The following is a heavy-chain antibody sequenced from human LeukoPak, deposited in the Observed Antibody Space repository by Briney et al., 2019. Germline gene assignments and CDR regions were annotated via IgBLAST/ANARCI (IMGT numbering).Heavy chain of an antibody. CDR2: ISSSSSTI. Sequence: PGGSLRLSCAASGFTFSSYSMNWVRQAPGKGLEWVSYISSSSSTIYYADSVKGRFTISRDNAKNSLYLQMNSLRAEDTAVYYCARDVLLPAEYAFDIWGQGTMVTVSS. D-gene: IGHD2-15*01. CDR3: ARDVLLPAEYAFDI. CDR1: GFTFSSYS. V-gene: IGHV3-48*01. J-gene: IGHJ3*02.